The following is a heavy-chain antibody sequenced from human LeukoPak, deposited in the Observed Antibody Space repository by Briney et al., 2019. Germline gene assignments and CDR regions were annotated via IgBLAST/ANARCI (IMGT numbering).Heavy chain of an antibody. CDR3: AKAPPDYYDSSGPFDY. D-gene: IGHD3-22*01. V-gene: IGHV3-23*01. J-gene: IGHJ4*02. CDR1: GCTFSSYA. CDR2: ISGSGGST. Sequence: GGSLRLSCAASGCTFSSYAMSWVRQAPGKGLEWVSAISGSGGSTYYADSVKGRFTISRDNSKNTLYLQMNSLRAEDTAVYYCAKAPPDYYDSSGPFDYWGQGTLVTVSS.